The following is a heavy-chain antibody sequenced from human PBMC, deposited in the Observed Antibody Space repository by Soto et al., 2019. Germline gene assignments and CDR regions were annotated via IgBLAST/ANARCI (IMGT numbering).Heavy chain of an antibody. Sequence: ASVKVSCKASGYTFTSYGISWVRQAPGQGLEWMGWISACNGNTKYAQKFQGRVTMTTDTSASTAYMELRSLSSEDTAVYYCARAVAVPADFDYWGQGTLVTVSS. V-gene: IGHV1-18*01. CDR3: ARAVAVPADFDY. J-gene: IGHJ4*02. D-gene: IGHD6-19*01. CDR2: ISACNGNT. CDR1: GYTFTSYG.